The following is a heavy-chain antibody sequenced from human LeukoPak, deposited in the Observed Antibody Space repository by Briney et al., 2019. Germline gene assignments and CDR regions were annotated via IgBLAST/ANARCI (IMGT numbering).Heavy chain of an antibody. V-gene: IGHV1-46*01. D-gene: IGHD2-21*02. Sequence: QAPGQGLEWIVIINPSVGSTSSAQKFQGRVTITRDTSTSTVYMDLSSLRSEDTAVYYCARHCGGDCYFDFWGQGTLVTVSS. J-gene: IGHJ4*02. CDR2: INPSVGST. CDR3: ARHCGGDCYFDF.